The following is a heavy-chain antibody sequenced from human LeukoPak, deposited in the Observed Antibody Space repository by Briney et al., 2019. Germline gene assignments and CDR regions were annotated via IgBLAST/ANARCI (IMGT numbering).Heavy chain of an antibody. CDR1: GFTFSSYA. V-gene: IGHV3-66*01. Sequence: GGSLRLSCAASGFTFSSYAMSWVRQAPGKGLEWVSLLSNTENSFYADSVKGRFTLSRDISNNTLYLHMHSLRGEDTAVYFCARAIGVVDCGTQTCYPYHFDKWGRGTLVTVS. CDR3: ARAIGVVDCGTQTCYPYHFDK. J-gene: IGHJ4*02. D-gene: IGHD2-21*01. CDR2: LSNTENS.